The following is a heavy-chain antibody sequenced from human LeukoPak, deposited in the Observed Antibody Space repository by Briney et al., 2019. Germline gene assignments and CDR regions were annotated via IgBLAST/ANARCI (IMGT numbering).Heavy chain of an antibody. Sequence: TSETLSLTCTVSGGSISSYYWSWIRQPAGKGLEWIGRIYTSGSTNYNPSLKSRVTMSVDTSKNQFSLELSSVTAADTAVYYCARDICSSTSCYYVNDAFDIWGQGTMVTVSS. J-gene: IGHJ3*02. D-gene: IGHD2-2*01. CDR3: ARDICSSTSCYYVNDAFDI. CDR2: IYTSGST. CDR1: GGSISSYY. V-gene: IGHV4-4*07.